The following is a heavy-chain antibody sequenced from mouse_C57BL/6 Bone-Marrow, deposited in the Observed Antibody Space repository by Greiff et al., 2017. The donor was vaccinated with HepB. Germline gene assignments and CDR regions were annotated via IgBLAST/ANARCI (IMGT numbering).Heavy chain of an antibody. CDR2: ISGGGGNT. D-gene: IGHD2-1*01. V-gene: IGHV5-9*01. Sequence: EVKLVESGGGLVKPGGSLKLSCAASGFTFSSYTMSWVRQTPEKRLEWVATISGGGGNTYYPDSVKGRFTISRDNAKNTLYLQMSSLRSEDTALYYCASFYGNYVGWYFDVWGTGTTVTVSS. J-gene: IGHJ1*03. CDR3: ASFYGNYVGWYFDV. CDR1: GFTFSSYT.